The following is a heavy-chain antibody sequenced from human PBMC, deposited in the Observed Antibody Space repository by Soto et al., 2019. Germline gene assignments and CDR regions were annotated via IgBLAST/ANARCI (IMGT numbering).Heavy chain of an antibody. CDR2: IWYDGSNK. J-gene: IGHJ6*02. D-gene: IGHD2-2*01. V-gene: IGHV3-33*01. Sequence: QVQLVESGGGVVQPGRSLRLSCAASGFTFSSYGMHWVRQAPGKGLEWVAVIWYDGSNKYYADSVKGRFTISRDNSKNTLYLQMNSLRAEDTAVYYCARVSSRGMVVPAATYYYYGMDVWGQGTTVTVS. CDR3: ARVSSRGMVVPAATYYYYGMDV. CDR1: GFTFSSYG.